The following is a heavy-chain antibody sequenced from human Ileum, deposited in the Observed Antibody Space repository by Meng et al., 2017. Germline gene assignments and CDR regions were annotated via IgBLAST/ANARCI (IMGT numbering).Heavy chain of an antibody. CDR2: IHYSGST. Sequence: QLQLQESGPGLAKPSETLSLTCTGAGASISSYYWTWIRQPPGKGLDWIGYIHYSGSTNYNPSLKSRITMSVDTSKNQVSLKLSSVTAADTAIYYCAAFCSGGSCPDYWGQGTLVTVSS. V-gene: IGHV4-59*01. CDR1: GASISSYY. D-gene: IGHD2-15*01. J-gene: IGHJ4*02. CDR3: AAFCSGGSCPDY.